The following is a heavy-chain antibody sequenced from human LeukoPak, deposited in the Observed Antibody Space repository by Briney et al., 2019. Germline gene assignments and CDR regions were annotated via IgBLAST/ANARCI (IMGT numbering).Heavy chain of an antibody. CDR2: ISGSGGST. J-gene: IGHJ5*02. Sequence: GGPLRLSCAASVFTFSRYEMNWVRQAPGKGLEWVSDISGSGGSTYYADSVKGRFTITRDNSKNKLYLQMNSLRAEDTAVYYCAKDQHSSSWYNDWFDPWGQGTLVTVSS. V-gene: IGHV3-23*01. D-gene: IGHD6-13*01. CDR3: AKDQHSSSWYNDWFDP. CDR1: VFTFSRYE.